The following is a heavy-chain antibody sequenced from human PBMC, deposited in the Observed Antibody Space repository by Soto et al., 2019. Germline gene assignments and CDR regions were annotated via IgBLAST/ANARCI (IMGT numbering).Heavy chain of an antibody. CDR3: AREDYSNFDY. Sequence: GGSLRLSCAASGFTFSSYSMNWVRQAPGKGLEWVSSISSSSSYIYSADSVKGRFTISRDNAKNSLYLQMNSLRAEDTAVYYCAREDYSNFDYWGQGTLVTVSS. V-gene: IGHV3-21*01. CDR1: GFTFSSYS. D-gene: IGHD4-4*01. CDR2: ISSSSSYI. J-gene: IGHJ4*02.